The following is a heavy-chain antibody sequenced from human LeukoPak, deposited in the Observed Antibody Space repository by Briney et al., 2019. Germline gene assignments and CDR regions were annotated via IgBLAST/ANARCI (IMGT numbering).Heavy chain of an antibody. CDR2: ISAYNGDT. V-gene: IGHV1-18*01. CDR3: ARGSGRPNSYYYYMDV. Sequence: ASVKVSCKASGYTFTSYGISWVRQAPGQGLEWMGWISAYNGDTNYAQKLQGRVTMTTDTSTSTAYMELRSLRSDDTAVYYCARGSGRPNSYYYYMDVWGKGTTVTISS. CDR1: GYTFTSYG. J-gene: IGHJ6*03. D-gene: IGHD3-10*01.